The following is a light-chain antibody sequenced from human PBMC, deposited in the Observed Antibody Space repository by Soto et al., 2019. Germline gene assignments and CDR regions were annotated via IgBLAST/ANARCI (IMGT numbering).Light chain of an antibody. Sequence: SALTQPRSVSGSPGQSVTISCTGTSSDVGGYNYVSWYLQHPGKAPKVMIYDVSKRPSGVPDRFSGSKSGNTASLTISGLQSEDEADYYCCSFAGKSTLIFGGGTKVTV. CDR1: SSDVGGYNY. J-gene: IGLJ2*01. CDR2: DVS. CDR3: CSFAGKSTLI. V-gene: IGLV2-11*01.